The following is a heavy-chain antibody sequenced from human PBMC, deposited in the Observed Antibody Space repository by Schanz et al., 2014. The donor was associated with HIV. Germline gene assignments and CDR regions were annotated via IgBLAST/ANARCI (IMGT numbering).Heavy chain of an antibody. V-gene: IGHV1-8*01. J-gene: IGHJ5*02. Sequence: QVRLVQSGAEVKKPGASVKVSCKASGYTFTTNAINWVRQATGQGLEWMGWMNPNSGNTHYAQKFQGRVTMTTDTSTSTAYMELRNLRSDDTAVYYCARDLRVVPAASDNWFDPWGQGTLVTVSS. CDR1: GYTFTTNA. CDR3: ARDLRVVPAASDNWFDP. CDR2: MNPNSGNT. D-gene: IGHD2-2*01.